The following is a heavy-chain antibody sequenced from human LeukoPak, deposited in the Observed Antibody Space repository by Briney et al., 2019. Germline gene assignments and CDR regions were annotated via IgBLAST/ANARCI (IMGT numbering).Heavy chain of an antibody. Sequence: GGSLRLSCAASGFTFSDYYMSWIRQAPGKGLEWVSYISSSGSTIYYADSVKGRFTISRDNAKNSLYLQMNSLRAEDTAVYYCARWDYYGSGSYQEDYWGQGTLVTVSS. CDR3: ARWDYYGSGSYQEDY. D-gene: IGHD3-10*01. V-gene: IGHV3-11*04. CDR2: ISSSGSTI. J-gene: IGHJ4*02. CDR1: GFTFSDYY.